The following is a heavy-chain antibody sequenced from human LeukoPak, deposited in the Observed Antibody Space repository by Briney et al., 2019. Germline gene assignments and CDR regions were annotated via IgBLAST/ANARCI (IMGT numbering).Heavy chain of an antibody. Sequence: ASVKVSCKTSGYTFTGHYIHWVRQAPGQGLEWMGWINPNSGGTNYAQKFQGRVTMTRDTSISTAYMELSRLRSDDTAVYYCARGDDYGDYTGYYWGQGTLVTVSS. V-gene: IGHV1-2*02. D-gene: IGHD4-17*01. CDR2: INPNSGGT. CDR3: ARGDDYGDYTGYY. CDR1: GYTFTGHY. J-gene: IGHJ4*02.